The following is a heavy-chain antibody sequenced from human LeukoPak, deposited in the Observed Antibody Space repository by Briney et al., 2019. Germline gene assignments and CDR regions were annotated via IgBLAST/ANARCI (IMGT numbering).Heavy chain of an antibody. CDR3: AKVTRSYYYDSSGYYSAFDI. J-gene: IGHJ3*02. CDR1: GFSFSNYA. Sequence: PGGSLRLSCAASGFSFSNYAMRWVRQAPGKGLEWVSGISGSGDSTYYADSVKGRFTISRDNSKNTLYLQMNSLRAEDTAVYYCAKVTRSYYYDSSGYYSAFDIWGQGTMVTVSS. CDR2: ISGSGDST. D-gene: IGHD3-22*01. V-gene: IGHV3-23*01.